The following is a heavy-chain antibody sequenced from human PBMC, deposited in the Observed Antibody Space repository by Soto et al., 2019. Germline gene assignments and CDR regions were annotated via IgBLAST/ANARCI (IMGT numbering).Heavy chain of an antibody. J-gene: IGHJ6*02. CDR1: GASISGHY. V-gene: IGHV4-59*08. Sequence: TLSLTCTVSGASISGHYWSWIRQPPGKGLEWIAYSFNSGSSYNPSLKSRVTISVDTSKNQLSLKLSSVIAADSAVYYCAINADVWGQGT. CDR2: SFNSGS. CDR3: AINADV.